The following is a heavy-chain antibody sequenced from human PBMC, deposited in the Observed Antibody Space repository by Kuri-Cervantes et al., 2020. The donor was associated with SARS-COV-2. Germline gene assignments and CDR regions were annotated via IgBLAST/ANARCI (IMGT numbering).Heavy chain of an antibody. CDR3: ARAGQYQLLYDTKEAYYYGMDV. V-gene: IGHV3-33*01. CDR2: IWYDGSNK. CDR1: GFTFSSYG. Sequence: GGSLRLSWEASGFTFSSYGMHWVRQAPGKGLEWVAVIWYDGSNKYYADSVKGRFTISRDNSKNTLYLQMNSLRAEDTAVYYCARAGQYQLLYDTKEAYYYGMDVWGQGTTVTVSS. J-gene: IGHJ6*02. D-gene: IGHD2-2*02.